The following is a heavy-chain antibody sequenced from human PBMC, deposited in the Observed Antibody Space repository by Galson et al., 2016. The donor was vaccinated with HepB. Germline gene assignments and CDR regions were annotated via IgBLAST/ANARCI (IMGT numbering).Heavy chain of an antibody. Sequence: SLRLSCAASGFTFSNYWMHWVRQGPGKGLVWVSRIKSDGSYTNYADSVKGRFTISRDSAKNTLYLQMNSLRFEDTAVYYCARDQSGDCGTTKCWGPDYWGQGTLVTVSS. D-gene: IGHD2-2*01. V-gene: IGHV3-74*01. CDR3: ARDQSGDCGTTKCWGPDY. CDR1: GFTFSNYW. J-gene: IGHJ4*02. CDR2: IKSDGSYT.